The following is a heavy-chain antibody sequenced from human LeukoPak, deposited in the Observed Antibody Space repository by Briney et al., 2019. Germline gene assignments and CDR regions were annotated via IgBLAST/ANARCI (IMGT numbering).Heavy chain of an antibody. D-gene: IGHD3-22*01. V-gene: IGHV1-69*04. Sequence: SVKVSCKASGGTFSSYAISWVRQAPGQGLEWMGRIIPILGITNYAQKFQGRGTITADKSTSTAYMQQSSLRSEDTAVYYCARGAGGYYSNYYWGQGTLVTVSS. CDR2: IIPILGIT. J-gene: IGHJ4*02. CDR3: ARGAGGYYSNYY. CDR1: GGTFSSYA.